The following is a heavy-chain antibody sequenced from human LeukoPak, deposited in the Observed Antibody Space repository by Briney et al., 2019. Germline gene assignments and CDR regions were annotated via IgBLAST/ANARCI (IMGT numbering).Heavy chain of an antibody. J-gene: IGHJ6*03. V-gene: IGHV4-61*02. Sequence: SETLSLTCTVSGGSISSGSYYWSWIRQPAGKRLEWIGRIYTSGSTNYNPSLKSRVTILVDTSKNQFSLKLSSVTAADTAVYYCARSTSSSSSFRVGVPEFSRKYYMDVWGKGTTVTVSS. CDR2: IYTSGST. CDR1: GGSISSGSYY. D-gene: IGHD6-6*01. CDR3: ARSTSSSSSFRVGVPEFSRKYYMDV.